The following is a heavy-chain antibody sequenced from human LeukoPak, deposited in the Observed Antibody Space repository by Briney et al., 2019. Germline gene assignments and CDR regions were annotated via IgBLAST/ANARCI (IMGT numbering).Heavy chain of an antibody. V-gene: IGHV3-48*03. Sequence: GGSLRLSCADSGFTFSGYEMNWVRRAPGKGLEWVSYISTSGSIIYYADSVKGRFTVSRDNAKNSLYLQMNSLRAEDTAVYYCAREPFCSGGNCYGAYYFDYWGQGTLVTVPS. D-gene: IGHD2-15*01. CDR2: ISTSGSII. CDR1: GFTFSGYE. J-gene: IGHJ4*02. CDR3: AREPFCSGGNCYGAYYFDY.